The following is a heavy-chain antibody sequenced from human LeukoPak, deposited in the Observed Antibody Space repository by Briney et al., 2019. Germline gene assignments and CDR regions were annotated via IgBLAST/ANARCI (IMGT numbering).Heavy chain of an antibody. CDR2: INPSGGST. CDR3: ARDEANYYGSGSYFDY. CDR1: GYTFTSYY. D-gene: IGHD3-10*01. J-gene: IGHJ4*02. V-gene: IGHV1-46*01. Sequence: ASVKVSCKASGYTFTSYYMHWVRQAPGQGLEWMGIINPSGGSTSYAQKFQGRVTMTRDTSISTAYMELSRLRSGDTAVYYCARDEANYYGSGSYFDYWGQGTLVTVSS.